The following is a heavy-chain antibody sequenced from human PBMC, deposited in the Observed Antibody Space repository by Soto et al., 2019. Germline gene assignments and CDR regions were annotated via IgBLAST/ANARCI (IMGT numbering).Heavy chain of an antibody. CDR3: ARRGEPYGMDV. CDR2: IGTAGDT. V-gene: IGHV3-13*01. Sequence: GGSLRLSCAASGFTFSSYDMHWVRQATGKGLEWVSAIGTAGDTYYPGSVKGRFTISRENAKNSLYLQMNGLRAGDTAVYYCARRGEPYGMDVWGQGTTVTVSS. CDR1: GFTFSSYD. J-gene: IGHJ6*02.